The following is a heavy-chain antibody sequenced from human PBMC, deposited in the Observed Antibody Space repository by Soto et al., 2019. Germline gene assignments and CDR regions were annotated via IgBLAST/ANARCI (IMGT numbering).Heavy chain of an antibody. D-gene: IGHD3-10*01. CDR2: ISSSSSTI. CDR3: ARDSYGSGSYYPFYYFDY. V-gene: IGHV3-48*02. J-gene: IGHJ4*02. CDR1: GFTFSSYS. Sequence: EVQLVESGGGLVQPGGSLRLSCAASGFTFSSYSMNWVRQAPGKGLEWVSYISSSSSTIYYADSVKGRFTISRDNAKNSLYLQMNSLRDEDTAVYYCARDSYGSGSYYPFYYFDYWGQGTLVTVSS.